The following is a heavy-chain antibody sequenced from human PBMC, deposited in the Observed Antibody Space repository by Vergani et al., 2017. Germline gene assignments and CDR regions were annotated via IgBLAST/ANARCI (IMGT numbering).Heavy chain of an antibody. V-gene: IGHV1-46*01. CDR1: GYTFTSYY. J-gene: IGHJ6*02. CDR3: AREDSQGAHYCGGDCYYYGMDV. Sequence: QVQLVQSGAEVKKPGASVKVSCKASGYTFTSYYMHWVRQAPGQGLEWMGIINPSGGSTSYAQKFQGRVTMTRDTSTSTVYMELSSLRSEDTAVYYCAREDSQGAHYCGGDCYYYGMDVWGQGTTVTVSS. D-gene: IGHD2-21*01. CDR2: INPSGGST.